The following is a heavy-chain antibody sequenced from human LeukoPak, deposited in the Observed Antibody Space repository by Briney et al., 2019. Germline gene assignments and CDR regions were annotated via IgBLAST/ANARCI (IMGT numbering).Heavy chain of an antibody. D-gene: IGHD3-3*01. CDR2: IYTSGST. V-gene: IGHV4-4*07. Sequence: SETLSLTCTVSGGSISSYYWSWIRQPAGKGLEWIGRIYTSGSTNYNPSLKSRVTMSVDTSKNQFSLKLSSVTAADTAVYYCARGRSVYYDFWSGYYKSWFDPWGQGTLVTVSS. CDR1: GGSISSYY. J-gene: IGHJ5*02. CDR3: ARGRSVYYDFWSGYYKSWFDP.